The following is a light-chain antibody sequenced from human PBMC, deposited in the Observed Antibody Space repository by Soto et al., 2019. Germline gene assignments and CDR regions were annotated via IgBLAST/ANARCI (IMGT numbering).Light chain of an antibody. CDR2: VNSDGSH. J-gene: IGLJ1*01. Sequence: QLVLTQSPSASASLGASVRLTCTLSSGHSSYAIAWHQQQPERGPRFLMTVNSDGSHTKGDGIPDRFSGSSSGTERYLIISSPQSEDEADYYCQTWGSGIHVFGTGTKVTVL. V-gene: IGLV4-69*01. CDR1: SGHSSYA. CDR3: QTWGSGIHV.